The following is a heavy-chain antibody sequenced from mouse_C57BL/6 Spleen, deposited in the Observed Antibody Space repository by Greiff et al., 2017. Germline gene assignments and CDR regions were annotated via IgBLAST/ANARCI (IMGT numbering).Heavy chain of an antibody. V-gene: IGHV10-1*01. CDR3: VRDGWDAMDY. D-gene: IGHD2-3*01. CDR1: GFSFNTYA. CDR2: IRSKSNNYAT. J-gene: IGHJ4*01. Sequence: EVKLVESGGGLVQPKGSLKLSCAASGFSFNTYAMNWVRQAPGKGLEWVARIRSKSNNYATYYADSVKDSFTISRDDSESMLYLQMHNWPTKDTAMYDCVRDGWDAMDYWGQGTSVTVSS.